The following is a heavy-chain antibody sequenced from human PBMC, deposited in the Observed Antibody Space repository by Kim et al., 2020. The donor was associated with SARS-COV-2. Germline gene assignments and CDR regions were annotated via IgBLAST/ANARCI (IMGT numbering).Heavy chain of an antibody. CDR2: ISSNGGST. D-gene: IGHD6-19*01. Sequence: GGSLRLSCSASGFTFSSYAMHWVRQAPGKGLEYVSAISSNGGSTYYADSVKGRFTISRDNSKNTLYLQMSSLRAEDTAVYYCVKSPTGIAVAQSAFDIWGQGTMVTVSS. CDR3: VKSPTGIAVAQSAFDI. V-gene: IGHV3-64D*09. CDR1: GFTFSSYA. J-gene: IGHJ3*02.